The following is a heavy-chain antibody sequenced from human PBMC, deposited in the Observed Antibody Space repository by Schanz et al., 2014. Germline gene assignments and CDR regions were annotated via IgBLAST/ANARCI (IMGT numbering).Heavy chain of an antibody. CDR2: ITYDGSNK. CDR3: AGDWASGRYYSDY. D-gene: IGHD1-26*01. V-gene: IGHV3-30*09. CDR1: GFTFSRHA. Sequence: QVELAESGGGVVQPGRSLRLSCAASGFTFSRHAMHWVRQAAGKGLEWVAAITYDGSNKYYAESVKDRFAISRDNSKDTLYLQMNSLRTEDTAVYYCAGDWASGRYYSDYWGQGTLVTVSS. J-gene: IGHJ4*02.